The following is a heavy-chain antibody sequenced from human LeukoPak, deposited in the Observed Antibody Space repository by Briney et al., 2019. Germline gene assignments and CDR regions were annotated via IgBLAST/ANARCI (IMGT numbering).Heavy chain of an antibody. CDR3: AIGVSSSWYGSYYFDY. CDR1: GYTFTSYA. J-gene: IGHJ4*02. Sequence: ASVKVSCKASGYTFTSYAMNWVRQAPGQGLGWMGWINTNTGNPTYAQGFTGRFVFSLDTSVSTAYLQISSLKAEDTAVYYCAIGVSSSWYGSYYFDYWGQGTLVTVSS. V-gene: IGHV7-4-1*02. D-gene: IGHD6-13*01. CDR2: INTNTGNP.